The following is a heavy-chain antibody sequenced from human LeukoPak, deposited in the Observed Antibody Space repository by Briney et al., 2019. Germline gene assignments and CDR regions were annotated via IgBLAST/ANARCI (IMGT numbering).Heavy chain of an antibody. CDR3: ARVGRGYSFKVYYFDY. CDR2: ISYDGSNK. CDR1: GFTFSSFA. Sequence: GGSLRLSCAASGFTFSSFAMHWVRQAPGKGLEGVAVISYDGSNKFYADSVKGRFTISRDNSNITLYLQMNSLRPEDTAVYYCARVGRGYSFKVYYFDYWGQGTLVTVSS. V-gene: IGHV3-30*04. J-gene: IGHJ4*02. D-gene: IGHD5-18*01.